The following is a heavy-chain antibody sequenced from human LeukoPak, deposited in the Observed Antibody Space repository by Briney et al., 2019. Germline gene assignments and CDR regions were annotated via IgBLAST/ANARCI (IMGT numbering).Heavy chain of an antibody. V-gene: IGHV1-18*01. D-gene: IGHD2-15*01. CDR2: ISAYNGNT. J-gene: IGHJ6*02. CDR1: GYTFTSYG. Sequence: ASVKASCKASGYTFTSYGISWVRQAPGQGLEWMGWISAYNGNTNYAQKLQGRVTMTTDTSTSTAYMELRSLRSDDTAVYYCARLGYCSGGSCAYYYYGMDVWGQGTTVTVSS. CDR3: ARLGYCSGGSCAYYYYGMDV.